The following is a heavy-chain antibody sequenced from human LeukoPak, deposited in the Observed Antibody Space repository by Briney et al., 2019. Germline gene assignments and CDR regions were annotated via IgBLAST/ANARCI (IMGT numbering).Heavy chain of an antibody. CDR1: GGSISSYY. J-gene: IGHJ2*01. D-gene: IGHD3-22*01. CDR3: ARSTQYYYDSSGRSLGIVDL. V-gene: IGHV4-59*01. CDR2: IYYSGST. Sequence: PSETLSLTCTVSGGSISSYYWSWIRPPPGKGLEWIGYIYYSGSTNYNPSLKSRVTISVDTSKNQFSLKLSSVTAADTAVYYCARSTQYYYDSSGRSLGIVDLWGRGTLVTVSS.